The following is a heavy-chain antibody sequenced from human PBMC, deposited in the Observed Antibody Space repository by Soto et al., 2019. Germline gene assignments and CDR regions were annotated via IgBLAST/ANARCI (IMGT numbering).Heavy chain of an antibody. V-gene: IGHV1-8*01. J-gene: IGHJ6*02. CDR3: ARVDCSSTSCYTYYYYGMDV. CDR2: MNPNSGNT. Sequence: SVKVSCKASGYTFTSYDINWVRQATGQGLEWMGWMNPNSGNTGYAQKFQGRVTMTRNTSISTAYMELSSLRSEDTAVYYCARVDCSSTSCYTYYYYGMDVWGQGTTVTVSS. CDR1: GYTFTSYD. D-gene: IGHD2-2*02.